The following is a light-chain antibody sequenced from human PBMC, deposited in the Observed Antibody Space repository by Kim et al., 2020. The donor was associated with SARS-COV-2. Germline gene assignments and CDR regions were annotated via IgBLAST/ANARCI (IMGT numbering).Light chain of an antibody. CDR1: RSDIGKYNT. V-gene: IGLV2-14*03. J-gene: IGLJ2*01. CDR3: SSYISSTSLV. CDR2: HDS. Sequence: GQSITVASAGGRSDIGKYNTVSCHQHHPRKTPKLILFHDSSRPSSISIRFSGSKSGNAASLTISGLQPDDEADYYCSSYISSTSLVFGGGTKVTVL.